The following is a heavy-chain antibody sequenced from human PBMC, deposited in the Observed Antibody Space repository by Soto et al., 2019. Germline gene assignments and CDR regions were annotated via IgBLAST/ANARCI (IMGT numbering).Heavy chain of an antibody. Sequence: QMQLVQSGPEVKKPGTSVKVSCKASGFTYTSSAVQWVRQARGQRLEWIGWIVVGSGNTNYAQKFQERVTITRDMSTSTAYMELSSLRSEDTAVYYCAADDNRITMIVARNWGQGTLVTVSS. V-gene: IGHV1-58*01. D-gene: IGHD3-22*01. J-gene: IGHJ4*02. CDR3: AADDNRITMIVARN. CDR2: IVVGSGNT. CDR1: GFTYTSSA.